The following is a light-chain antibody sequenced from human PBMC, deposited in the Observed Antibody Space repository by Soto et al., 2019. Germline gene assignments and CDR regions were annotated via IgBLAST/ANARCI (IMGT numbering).Light chain of an antibody. Sequence: EIVLTQSPGTLSLSPGERATLSCKASQSVSSSYLAWYQQKPGQAPRLLIYGASSRATGIPDRFSGSGSGTDFTRTISRLEPEDFAVSYCQQYGSSPWTFGQGTKVEIK. J-gene: IGKJ1*01. CDR3: QQYGSSPWT. CDR1: QSVSSSY. CDR2: GAS. V-gene: IGKV3-20*01.